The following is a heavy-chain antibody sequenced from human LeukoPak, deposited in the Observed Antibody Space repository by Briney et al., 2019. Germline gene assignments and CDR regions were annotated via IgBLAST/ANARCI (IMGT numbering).Heavy chain of an antibody. CDR1: GFTFSNYW. J-gene: IGHJ4*02. Sequence: GGSLRLSCVASGFTFSNYWMSWVRQAPGKGLEWVALITYDGYYKYYSDSVKGRFTISSDTSKNTLYLQMNSLRAEDTAVYYCARDLSPVVRASPMGYWGQGTLVTVSS. V-gene: IGHV3-30*03. D-gene: IGHD3-10*01. CDR2: ITYDGYYK. CDR3: ARDLSPVVRASPMGY.